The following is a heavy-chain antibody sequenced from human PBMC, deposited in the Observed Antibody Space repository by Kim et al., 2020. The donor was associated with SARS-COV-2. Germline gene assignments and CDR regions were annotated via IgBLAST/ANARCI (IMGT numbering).Heavy chain of an antibody. Sequence: AAWKGRFTISRDDSKNTAYLQMNSLKTEETAVYYCTRHTDYSDSSGYYPFWGQGTLVTVSS. J-gene: IGHJ4*02. CDR3: TRHTDYSDSSGYYPF. V-gene: IGHV3-73*01. D-gene: IGHD3-22*01.